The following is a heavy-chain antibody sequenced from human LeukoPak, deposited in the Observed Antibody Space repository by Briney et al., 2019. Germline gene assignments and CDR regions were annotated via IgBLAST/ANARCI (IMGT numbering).Heavy chain of an antibody. CDR1: GFTFSSYG. Sequence: GGSLRLSCAASGFTFSSYGRHWVRQAPGKGLEWVAVIWYDGSNKYYADSVKGRFTISRDNSKNTLYLQMNSLRAEDTAVYYCARDQDYGGNSELDYWGQGTLVTVSS. D-gene: IGHD4-23*01. J-gene: IGHJ4*02. V-gene: IGHV3-33*01. CDR3: ARDQDYGGNSELDY. CDR2: IWYDGSNK.